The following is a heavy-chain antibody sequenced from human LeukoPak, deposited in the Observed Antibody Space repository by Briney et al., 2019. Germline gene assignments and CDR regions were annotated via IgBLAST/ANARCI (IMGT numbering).Heavy chain of an antibody. CDR3: ARDLPTFVDTLDY. CDR1: GYSFTDYY. D-gene: IGHD5-18*01. V-gene: IGHV1-2*02. CDR2: INPNSGGA. J-gene: IGHJ4*02. Sequence: ASVKVSCKASGYSFTDYYMHWVRQPPGPGLGWMGWINPNSGGANYAQRFQGRVTMTGDTSISTAYMELSRLTSDDTAVYYCARDLPTFVDTLDYWGQGTLVTVSS.